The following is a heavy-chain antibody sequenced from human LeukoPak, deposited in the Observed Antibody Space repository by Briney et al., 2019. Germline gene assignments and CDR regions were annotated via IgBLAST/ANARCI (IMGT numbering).Heavy chain of an antibody. D-gene: IGHD3-22*01. CDR1: GGSISSYY. V-gene: IGHV4-4*07. J-gene: IGHJ3*02. CDR3: ARATFTMTRNAFDI. Sequence: SETLSLTCTVSGGSISSYYWSWIRQPAGKGQEWIGRIYTSGSTNYNPSLKSRVTMSVDTSKNQFSLKLSSVTAADTAVYYCARATFTMTRNAFDIWGQGTMVTVSS. CDR2: IYTSGST.